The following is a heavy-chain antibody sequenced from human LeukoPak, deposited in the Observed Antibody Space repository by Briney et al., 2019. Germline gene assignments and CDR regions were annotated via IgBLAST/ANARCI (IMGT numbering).Heavy chain of an antibody. CDR2: IYYTGNT. Sequence: PSETLSLTCTVSGDSLTNYFWSWIPQPPGKGLEWIGYIYYTGNTNYKPSLKSRVTISVDTSTNQFSLRLRSVTAADTAVYYCARGRVAYSAYYFDYWGRGTLVTVSS. CDR1: GDSLTNYF. J-gene: IGHJ4*02. CDR3: ARGRVAYSAYYFDY. V-gene: IGHV4-59*01. D-gene: IGHD2-15*01.